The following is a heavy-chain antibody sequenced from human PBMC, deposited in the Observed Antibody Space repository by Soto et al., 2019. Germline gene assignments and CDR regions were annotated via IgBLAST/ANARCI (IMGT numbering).Heavy chain of an antibody. CDR3: ARGVPWGDAFDI. V-gene: IGHV4-59*01. CDR2: IYYSGST. J-gene: IGHJ3*02. D-gene: IGHD7-27*01. CDR1: GGSISSYY. Sequence: SETLSLTCTVSGGSISSYYWSWIRQPPGKGLEWIGYIYYSGSTNYNPSLKSRVTISVDTSKNQFSLKLSSVTAADTAVYYCARGVPWGDAFDIWGQGTMVTVSS.